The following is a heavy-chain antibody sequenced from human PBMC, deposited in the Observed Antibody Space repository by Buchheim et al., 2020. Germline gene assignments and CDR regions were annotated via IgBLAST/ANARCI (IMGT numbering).Heavy chain of an antibody. CDR2: ISYDGSNK. CDR1: GFTFSSYA. V-gene: IGHV3-30-3*01. D-gene: IGHD6-13*01. CDR3: ARDDSSSWYLFDY. Sequence: QVQLVESGGGVVQPGRSPRLSCAASGFTFSSYAMHWVRQAPGKGLEWVAVISYDGSNKYYADSVKRRSTISRDNSKNTLYLQMNSLRAEDTAVYYCARDDSSSWYLFDYWGQGTL. J-gene: IGHJ4*02.